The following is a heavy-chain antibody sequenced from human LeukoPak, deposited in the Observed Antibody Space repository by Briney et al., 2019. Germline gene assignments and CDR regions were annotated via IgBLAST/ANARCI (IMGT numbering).Heavy chain of an antibody. CDR2: ISSSSSYI. Sequence: GGSLRLSCAASGFTFSSYSMNWVRQAPGKGLEWVSSISSSSSYIYYADSVKGRFTISRDNAKNSLYLQMNSLRAEDTAVYYCARKARPYYYDSSGYYYWGPFDYWGQGTLVTVSS. J-gene: IGHJ4*02. CDR1: GFTFSSYS. D-gene: IGHD3-22*01. CDR3: ARKARPYYYDSSGYYYWGPFDY. V-gene: IGHV3-21*01.